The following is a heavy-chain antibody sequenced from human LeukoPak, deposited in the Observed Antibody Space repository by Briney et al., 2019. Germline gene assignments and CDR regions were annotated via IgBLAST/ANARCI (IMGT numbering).Heavy chain of an antibody. D-gene: IGHD3-10*01. J-gene: IGHJ2*01. V-gene: IGHV3-11*01. CDR3: ARHDGPWFXXXXDXYFDX. CDR2: ISGNGNTI. CDR1: GITFSAHY. Sequence: GGSLRLSCSASGITFSAHYMTWIRQAPGKGLECVSYISGNGNTIHYADSVKGRFTVSRDNARNSVFLQMDSLRVEETGVYFCARHDGPWFXXXXDXYFDXWGRGTLVTVS.